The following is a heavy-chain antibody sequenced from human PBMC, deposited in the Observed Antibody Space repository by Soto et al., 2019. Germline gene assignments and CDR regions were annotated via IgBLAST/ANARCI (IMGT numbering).Heavy chain of an antibody. CDR2: IYYSGST. J-gene: IGHJ4*02. Sequence: SETLSLTCSVSGGSISSGAYYWTWTRQYPGKGLEWIGYIYYSGSTYCNPSLKSRVTISVDTSKNQFSLRLTSVTAADTAVYYCARDIGGYGKFDYWGQGALVTVSS. D-gene: IGHD1-26*01. CDR3: ARDIGGYGKFDY. CDR1: GGSISSGAYY. V-gene: IGHV4-31*03.